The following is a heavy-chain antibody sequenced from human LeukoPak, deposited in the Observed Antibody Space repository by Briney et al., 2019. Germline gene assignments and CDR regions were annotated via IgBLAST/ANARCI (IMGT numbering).Heavy chain of an antibody. Sequence: GGSLRLSCVASGFTFSSYWMHWVRQAPGKGLVWVSRIKSDGSSTTYADSVKGRFTISRDNAKDTLYLQMNSLRVEDTAVYYCARSDWFDPWGQGTLVTVSS. CDR1: GFTFSSYW. CDR3: ARSDWFDP. J-gene: IGHJ5*02. CDR2: IKSDGSST. V-gene: IGHV3-74*01.